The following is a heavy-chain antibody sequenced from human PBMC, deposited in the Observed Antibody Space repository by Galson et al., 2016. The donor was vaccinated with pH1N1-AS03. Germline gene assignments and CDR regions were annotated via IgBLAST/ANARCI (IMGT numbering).Heavy chain of an antibody. V-gene: IGHV3-11*06. J-gene: IGHJ2*01. CDR2: ISSSSSYT. D-gene: IGHD6-19*01. CDR1: GFTFSDYY. CDR3: ARRDSGWNWYFDL. Sequence: LRLSCAASGFTFSDYYMSWIRQAPGKGLEWVSYISSSSSYTNYADSVKGRFTISRDNAKNSLYLQMNSLRAEDTAVYYCARRDSGWNWYFDLWGRGTLVTVSS.